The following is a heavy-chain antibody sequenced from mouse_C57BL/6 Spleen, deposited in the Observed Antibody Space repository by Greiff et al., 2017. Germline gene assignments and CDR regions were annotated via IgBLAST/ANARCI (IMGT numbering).Heavy chain of an antibody. CDR1: GYTFTSYW. J-gene: IGHJ2*01. CDR2: IHPNSGST. CDR3: ADGSSYRGY. D-gene: IGHD1-1*01. Sequence: QVQLKQPGAELVKPGASVKLSCKASGYTFTSYWMHWVKQRPGQGLEWIGMIHPNSGSTNYNEKFKSKATLTVDKSSSTAYMQLSSLTSEDSAVYYCADGSSYRGYWGQGTTLTVSS. V-gene: IGHV1-64*01.